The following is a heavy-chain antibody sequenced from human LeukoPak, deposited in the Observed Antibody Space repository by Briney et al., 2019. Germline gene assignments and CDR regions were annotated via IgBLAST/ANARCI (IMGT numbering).Heavy chain of an antibody. Sequence: ASVKVSCKASGYTFTSYGISWVRQAPGQGLEWMGWISAYNGNTNYAQKLQGRVTMTTDTSTSTAYMELRSLRSDDTAVYYCARDRGQQWYYYGSGSSHNWFDPWGQGTLVTVSS. CDR2: ISAYNGNT. D-gene: IGHD3-10*01. CDR3: ARDRGQQWYYYGSGSSHNWFDP. J-gene: IGHJ5*02. CDR1: GYTFTSYG. V-gene: IGHV1-18*01.